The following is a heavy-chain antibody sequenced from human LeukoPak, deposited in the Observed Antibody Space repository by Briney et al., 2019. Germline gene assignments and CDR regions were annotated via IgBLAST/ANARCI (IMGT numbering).Heavy chain of an antibody. V-gene: IGHV4-59*01. CDR3: ARCGGGDCILDY. CDR1: GGSISSYY. D-gene: IGHD2-21*02. CDR2: IYYSGST. Sequence: PSETLSLTCTVSGGSISSYYWSWIRQPPGKGLEWIGYIYYSGSTNYNPSLKSRVTISVDTSKNQFSLKLSSVTAADTAVYYCARCGGGDCILDYWGQGTLVTVSS. J-gene: IGHJ4*02.